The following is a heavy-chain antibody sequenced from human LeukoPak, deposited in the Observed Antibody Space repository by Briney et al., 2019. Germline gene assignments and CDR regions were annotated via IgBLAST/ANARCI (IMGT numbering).Heavy chain of an antibody. CDR2: ISAYNGNT. D-gene: IGHD6-13*01. J-gene: IGHJ5*02. CDR3: ARGGVAAGIPSWFDP. V-gene: IGHV1-18*01. Sequence: ASVKVSCKASGYTFTSSGISWVRQAPGQGLEWMGWISAYNGNTNYAQKLQGRVTMTTDTSTSTAYMELRSLRSDDTAVYCCARGGVAAGIPSWFDPWGQGTLVTVSS. CDR1: GYTFTSSG.